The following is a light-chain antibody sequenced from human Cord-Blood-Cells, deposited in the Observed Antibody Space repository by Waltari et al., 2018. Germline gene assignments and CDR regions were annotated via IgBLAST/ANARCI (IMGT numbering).Light chain of an antibody. CDR1: QSVSSN. CDR2: GAS. CDR3: QQYNNWPLG. Sequence: EIVMTQSPATLSVSPGERATLSCRASQSVSSNLAWYQQKPGQAPTLLIYGASTRATGIPARFSGSGSGTEFTLTISSLQSEDFAVYYCQQYNNWPLGFGQGTKVEIK. J-gene: IGKJ1*01. V-gene: IGKV3-15*01.